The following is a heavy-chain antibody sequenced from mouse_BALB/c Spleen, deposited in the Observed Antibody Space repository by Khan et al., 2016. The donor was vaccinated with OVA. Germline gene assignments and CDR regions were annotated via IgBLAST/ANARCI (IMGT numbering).Heavy chain of an antibody. D-gene: IGHD2-13*01. Sequence: QVQLQQPGAELVRPGASVKLSCKTSGYTFTNYWINWVKQRPGQGLEWIGNIYPSDSYTNYNQKFKDKATLTVDNSSSTAYMQLTSPTSEDSAVYYCTRGDPGNFDYWGHGTTLTVSS. CDR1: GYTFTNYW. J-gene: IGHJ2*01. V-gene: IGHV1-69*02. CDR2: IYPSDSYT. CDR3: TRGDPGNFDY.